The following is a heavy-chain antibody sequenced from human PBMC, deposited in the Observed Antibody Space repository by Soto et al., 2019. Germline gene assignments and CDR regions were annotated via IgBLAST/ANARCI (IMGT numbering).Heavy chain of an antibody. Sequence: QVQLVQSGAEVKKPGSSVKVSCKASGGTFSSYAFSWVRQAPGQGLEWMGGIIPMFGTADYAQKFQGRVTITADESTSTGNMELSSLRSEDTAVYYCASHYDSSGYYYRGLDYWGQGTLVTVSS. J-gene: IGHJ4*02. CDR1: GGTFSSYA. D-gene: IGHD3-22*01. CDR2: IIPMFGTA. V-gene: IGHV1-69*12. CDR3: ASHYDSSGYYYRGLDY.